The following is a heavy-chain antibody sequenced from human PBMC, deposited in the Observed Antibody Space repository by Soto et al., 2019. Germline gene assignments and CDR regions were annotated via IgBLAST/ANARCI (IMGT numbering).Heavy chain of an antibody. CDR1: VFTFSSYS. Sequence: GGSLRLSCASSVFTFSSYSMNWVRQAPGKGLEWVSSISSSSSYIYYADSVKGRFTISRDNAKNSLYLQMNSLRAEDTAVYYCARDSAWGIAARLPIGYYYYGMDVWGQGTTVTVSS. CDR2: ISSSSSYI. J-gene: IGHJ6*02. CDR3: ARDSAWGIAARLPIGYYYYGMDV. D-gene: IGHD6-6*01. V-gene: IGHV3-21*01.